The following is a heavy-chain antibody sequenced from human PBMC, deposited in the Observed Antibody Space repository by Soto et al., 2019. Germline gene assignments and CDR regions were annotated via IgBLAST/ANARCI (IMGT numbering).Heavy chain of an antibody. CDR2: INAGNGNT. V-gene: IGHV1-3*01. D-gene: IGHD3-3*01. CDR3: ARVFSSILLEWDYYGMDV. CDR1: GYTFTSYA. J-gene: IGHJ6*02. Sequence: ASVKVSCKASGYTFTSYAMHWVRQAPGQRLEWMGWINAGNGNTKYSQKFQGRVTITRDTSASTAYMELSSLRSEDTAVYYCARVFSSILLEWDYYGMDVWGQGTTVTVSS.